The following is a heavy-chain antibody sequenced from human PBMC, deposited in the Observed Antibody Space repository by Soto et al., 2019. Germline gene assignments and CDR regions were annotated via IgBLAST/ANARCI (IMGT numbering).Heavy chain of an antibody. J-gene: IGHJ4*02. CDR2: IWYDGSNK. CDR1: GFTFSSYG. CDR3: AKDNWNQWFGEETVGYYFDY. D-gene: IGHD3-10*01. Sequence: PGGSLRLSCAASGFTFSSYGMHWVRQAPGKGLEWVAVIWYDGSNKYYADSVKGRFTISRDNSKNTLYLQMNSLRAEDTAVYYCAKDNWNQWFGEETVGYYFDYWGQGTLVTVSS. V-gene: IGHV3-30*02.